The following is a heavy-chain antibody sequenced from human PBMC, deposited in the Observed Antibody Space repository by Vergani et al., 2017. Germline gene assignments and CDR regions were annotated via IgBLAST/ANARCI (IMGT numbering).Heavy chain of an antibody. Sequence: QVQLQESGPGLVKPSETLSLTCTVSGGSVSSGSYYWSWIRQPAGKGLEWIGYIYYSGSTYYNPSLKSRVTISVDTSKNQFSLKLSSVTAADTAVYYCARQRSRAPVGGPPFDPWGQGTLVTVSS. D-gene: IGHD4-23*01. J-gene: IGHJ5*02. CDR2: IYYSGST. CDR1: GGSVSSGSYY. V-gene: IGHV4-61*10. CDR3: ARQRSRAPVGGPPFDP.